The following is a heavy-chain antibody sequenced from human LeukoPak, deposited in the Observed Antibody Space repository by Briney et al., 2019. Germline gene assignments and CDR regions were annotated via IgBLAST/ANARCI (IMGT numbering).Heavy chain of an antibody. CDR2: ISAYNGNT. V-gene: IGHV1-18*01. J-gene: IGHJ5*02. Sequence: ASVKVSCKASGYTFTGYGISWVRQAPGQGLEWMGWISAYNGNTNYAQKLQGRVTMTTDTFTSTAYMELRSLRPDDTAVYYCARDPGPNWFDPWGQGTLVTVSS. CDR3: ARDPGPNWFDP. CDR1: GYTFTGYG.